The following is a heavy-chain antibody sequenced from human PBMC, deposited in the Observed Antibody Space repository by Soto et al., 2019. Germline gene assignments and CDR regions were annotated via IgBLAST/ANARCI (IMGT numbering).Heavy chain of an antibody. CDR2: IYYSGST. Sequence: PSETLSLTCTVSGGPISSYYWSWIRQPPGKGLEWIGYIYYSGSTNYNPSLKSRVTISVDTSKNQFSLKLSSVTAADTAVYYCARGYYDSSGYYYPGDYYGMDVWGQGTTVTVSS. CDR3: ARGYYDSSGYYYPGDYYGMDV. J-gene: IGHJ6*02. V-gene: IGHV4-59*01. CDR1: GGPISSYY. D-gene: IGHD3-22*01.